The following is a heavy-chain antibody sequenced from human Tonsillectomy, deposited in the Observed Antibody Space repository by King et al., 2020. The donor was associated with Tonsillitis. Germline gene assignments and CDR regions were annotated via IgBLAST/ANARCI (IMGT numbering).Heavy chain of an antibody. Sequence: HVQLVESGGGLVKPGGSLRLSCAASGFTFSDYYISWIRQAPGKGLEWVSASSISVGTIYYADSVKGRFTISRDNAKNSRYLQKNSLRAGDTAVYYCARDKLRFLEWYFFDSWGQGTLVTVSS. CDR2: SSISVGTI. CDR3: ARDKLRFLEWYFFDS. D-gene: IGHD3-3*01. J-gene: IGHJ4*02. V-gene: IGHV3-11*01. CDR1: GFTFSDYY.